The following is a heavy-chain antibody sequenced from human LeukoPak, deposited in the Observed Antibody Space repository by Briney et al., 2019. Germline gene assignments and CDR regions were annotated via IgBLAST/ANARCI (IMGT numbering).Heavy chain of an antibody. Sequence: GGSLRLSCAASGFTVSSNYMSWVRQAPGKGLEWVSVIYSGGSTYYADSVKGRFTISRDNSKNTLYLQMNSLRAEDTAVYYCARSRARAGTGFEFDYWGQGTLATVSS. CDR2: IYSGGST. CDR1: GFTVSSNY. CDR3: ARSRARAGTGFEFDY. D-gene: IGHD6-19*01. V-gene: IGHV3-53*01. J-gene: IGHJ4*02.